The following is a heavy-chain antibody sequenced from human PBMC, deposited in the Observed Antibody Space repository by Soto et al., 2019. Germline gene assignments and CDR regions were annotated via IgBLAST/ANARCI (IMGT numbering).Heavy chain of an antibody. V-gene: IGHV5-51*01. J-gene: IGHJ4*02. Sequence: VSLKISCKASGYIFIDYWIGWVRQMPGKGLEWMGIVYPRDSDTRYSPSFQGQVTISADRSTGTAFLQWRSLKASDTALYYCARPPLPGYSIHFNSWGQGPLVTVSS. CDR1: GYIFIDYW. CDR2: VYPRDSDT. CDR3: ARPPLPGYSIHFNS. D-gene: IGHD2-15*01.